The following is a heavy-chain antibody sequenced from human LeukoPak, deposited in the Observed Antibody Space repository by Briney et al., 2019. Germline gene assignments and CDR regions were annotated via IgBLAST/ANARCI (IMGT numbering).Heavy chain of an antibody. Sequence: PGGSLRLSCAASGFTSSSYGMHWVRQAPGKGLEWVAVIWYDGSNKYYADSVKGRFTISRDNPKNTLYLQMNSLRAEDTAVYYCARDLKYSSGWYGTSNYYAMDVWGQGTTVTVSS. J-gene: IGHJ6*02. D-gene: IGHD6-19*01. CDR2: IWYDGSNK. CDR1: GFTSSSYG. CDR3: ARDLKYSSGWYGTSNYYAMDV. V-gene: IGHV3-33*01.